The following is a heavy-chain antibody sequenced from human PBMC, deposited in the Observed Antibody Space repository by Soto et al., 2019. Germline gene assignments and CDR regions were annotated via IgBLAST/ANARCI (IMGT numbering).Heavy chain of an antibody. CDR1: GGSISSEY. CDR3: ARAPRGNYGYPSYFDY. Sequence: SENLCLTCTVSGGSISSEYWSWIRQPPGKGLEWIGYIYYSGSTNYNPSLKSRVTISVDTSKNQFSLKLSSVTAADTAVYYCARAPRGNYGYPSYFDYWGQGTLVTVS. V-gene: IGHV4-59*01. CDR2: IYYSGST. D-gene: IGHD3-10*01. J-gene: IGHJ4*02.